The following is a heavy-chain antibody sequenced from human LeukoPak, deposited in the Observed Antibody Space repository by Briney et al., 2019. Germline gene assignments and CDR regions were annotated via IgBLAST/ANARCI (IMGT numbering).Heavy chain of an antibody. J-gene: IGHJ4*03. V-gene: IGHV3-23*01. CDR2: VSANSAAT. D-gene: IGHD1-26*01. CDR3: ARFPIYSGSYFDS. Sequence: GGSLRLSCAASGFPFSDHAMSWVRQAPGKGLEWVSAVSANSAATYYTDSVKGRFTISRDNSKSTLYLQVNSLRAEDAAIYYCARFPIYSGSYFDSWGQGTLVTVSS. CDR1: GFPFSDHA.